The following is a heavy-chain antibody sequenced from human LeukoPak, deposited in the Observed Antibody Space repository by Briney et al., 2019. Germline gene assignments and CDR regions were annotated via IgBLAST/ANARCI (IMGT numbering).Heavy chain of an antibody. CDR3: ARILYKKGKWDGMDV. J-gene: IGHJ6*04. CDR2: IYYSGST. V-gene: IGHV4-39*01. D-gene: IGHD2-15*01. CDR1: GGSISSSSYY. Sequence: SETLSLTCTVSGGSISSSSYYWGWIRQPPGKGLEWIGSIYYSGSTYYNPSLKSRVTISVDTSKNQFSLKLSSVTAADTAVYYCARILYKKGKWDGMDVWGKGTTVTVSS.